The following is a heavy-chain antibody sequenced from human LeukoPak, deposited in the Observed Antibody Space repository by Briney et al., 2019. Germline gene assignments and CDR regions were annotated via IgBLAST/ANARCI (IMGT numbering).Heavy chain of an antibody. CDR3: ARSVVVPAAWDLDY. V-gene: IGHV1-3*01. CDR1: GYTFTSYA. D-gene: IGHD2-2*01. Sequence: VASVKVSCKASGYTFTSYAMHWVRQAPGQRLEWMGWINAGNGNTKYSQKFQGRVTITRDTSASTAYMELSSLRSEDTAVYYCARSVVVPAAWDLDYWGQGILVTVSS. CDR2: INAGNGNT. J-gene: IGHJ4*02.